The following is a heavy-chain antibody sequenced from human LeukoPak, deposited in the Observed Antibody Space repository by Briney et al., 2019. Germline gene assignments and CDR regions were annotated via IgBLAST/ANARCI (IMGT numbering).Heavy chain of an antibody. V-gene: IGHV3-7*05. J-gene: IGHJ4*02. CDR1: GFTFSSFW. CDR2: IKQDGSEK. D-gene: IGHD4-17*01. CDR3: ARDYDYGDYPGY. Sequence: GGSLRLSCAVSGFTFSSFWMTWVRQAPGQGLEWVANIKQDGSEKYYADSVKGRFTISRDNAKNSLYLQMNSLRAEDTALYYCARDYDYGDYPGYWGQGTLVTVSS.